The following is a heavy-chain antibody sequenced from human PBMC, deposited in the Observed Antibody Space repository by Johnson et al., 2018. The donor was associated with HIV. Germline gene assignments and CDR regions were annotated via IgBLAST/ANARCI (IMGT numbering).Heavy chain of an antibody. D-gene: IGHD3-10*01. J-gene: IGHJ3*02. CDR2: LYSGGST. Sequence: VQLVESGGGLVQPGGSLRLSCAASGFIVSSNYMSWVRQAPGKGLEWVSVLYSGGSTYYADSVKGRFSISRDNSKNTLYLQMNSLRAEDTAVYFCARERHSYGSVRPRERQGDAFDIWGQGTMVTVAS. V-gene: IGHV3-66*01. CDR3: ARERHSYGSVRPRERQGDAFDI. CDR1: GFIVSSNY.